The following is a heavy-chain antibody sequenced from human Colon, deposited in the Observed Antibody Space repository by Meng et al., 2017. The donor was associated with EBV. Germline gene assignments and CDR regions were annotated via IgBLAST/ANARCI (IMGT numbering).Heavy chain of an antibody. Sequence: QVPLQESGPRLVKPSQTLSLTCTVSGGSVSSGGYYWTWIRQHPGKGLEWFGHIYYSGSTFYNPSLKRRVIISIDTSKNQFSLNLRSVTAADTAVYYCARVSSGWDYFDYWGQGTLVTVSS. J-gene: IGHJ4*02. CDR2: IYYSGST. D-gene: IGHD6-19*01. V-gene: IGHV4-31*03. CDR1: GGSVSSGGYY. CDR3: ARVSSGWDYFDY.